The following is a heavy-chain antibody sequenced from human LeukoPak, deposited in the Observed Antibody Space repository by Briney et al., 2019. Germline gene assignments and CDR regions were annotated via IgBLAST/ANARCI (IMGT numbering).Heavy chain of an antibody. D-gene: IGHD2/OR15-2a*01. CDR3: ARERTTIVSGTTIGAY. CDR2: IIGSGDTI. Sequence: GGSLRLSCSASGFTFSSYEMNWVRQAPGKGLEWISYIIGSGDTIYYADSVKGRFTISRDNAKNSLFLQMNSLTADDTAVYYCARERTTIVSGTTIGAYWGQGTLVTVSS. V-gene: IGHV3-48*03. CDR1: GFTFSSYE. J-gene: IGHJ4*02.